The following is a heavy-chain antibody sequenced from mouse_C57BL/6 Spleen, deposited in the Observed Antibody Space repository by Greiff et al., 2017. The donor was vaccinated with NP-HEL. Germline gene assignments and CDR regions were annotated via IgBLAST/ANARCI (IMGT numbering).Heavy chain of an antibody. CDR1: GYTFTSYW. D-gene: IGHD2-1*01. CDR3: ARGRNYYYFDY. J-gene: IGHJ2*01. Sequence: VQLQQPGAELVMPGASVKLSCKASGYTFTSYWMHWVKQRPGQGLEWIGEIDPSDSYTNYNQKFKGKSTLTVDKSSSTAYMQLSSLKSEDSAVYSCARGRNYYYFDYWGKGTTLTVSS. CDR2: IDPSDSYT. V-gene: IGHV1-69*01.